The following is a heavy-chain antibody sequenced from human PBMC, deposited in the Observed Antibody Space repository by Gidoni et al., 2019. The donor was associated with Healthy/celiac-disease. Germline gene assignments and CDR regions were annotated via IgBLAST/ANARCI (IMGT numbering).Heavy chain of an antibody. Sequence: EVQLVESGGGLVQPGGSLSLSCAASGFTFSSYSMNLVRQAPGKVLEWVSYISSSSSTIYYADSVKGRFTISRDNAKNSLYLQMNSLRAEDTAVYYCARDPTFHWFDPWGQGTLVTVSS. D-gene: IGHD2-21*01. J-gene: IGHJ5*02. V-gene: IGHV3-48*01. CDR1: GFTFSSYS. CDR2: ISSSSSTI. CDR3: ARDPTFHWFDP.